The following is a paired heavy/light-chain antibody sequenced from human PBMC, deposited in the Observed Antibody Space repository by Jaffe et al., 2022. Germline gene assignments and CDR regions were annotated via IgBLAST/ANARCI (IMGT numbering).Light chain of an antibody. CDR2: HTT. Sequence: QTVVTQEPSLTVSPGGTVTLTCASSTGALTSDYYPSWFQQKAGQAPRSLIYHTTNKHSWTPARFSGSLLGGKAALTLSGVQPEDEADYYCLLYYGGVRVFGGGTKLTVL. CDR1: TGALTSDYY. CDR3: LLYYGGVRV. J-gene: IGLJ3*02. V-gene: IGLV7-43*01.
Heavy chain of an antibody. CDR3: ARDSIY. J-gene: IGHJ4*02. V-gene: IGHV4-61*02. CDR2: IFTSGTT. CDR1: GDSINSGSYY. Sequence: QVQLQESGPGLVKPSQTLSLTCSVSGDSINSGSYYWTWIRQPAGKGLEWIGRIFTSGTTSYSPSLESRVTISLDTSNNQFSLKLISVTAADTAVYYCARDSIYWGQGILVTVSS.